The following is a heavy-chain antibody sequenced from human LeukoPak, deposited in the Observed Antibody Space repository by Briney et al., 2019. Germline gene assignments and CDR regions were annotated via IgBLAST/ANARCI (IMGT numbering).Heavy chain of an antibody. D-gene: IGHD6-13*01. CDR1: GFTFSSYG. CDR2: ISYDGSNK. CDR3: AKEGQTPYSSKFSFDY. J-gene: IGHJ4*02. V-gene: IGHV3-30*18. Sequence: GGSLRLSCAASGFTFSSYGMHWVRQAPGKGLEWVAVISYDGSNKYYADSVKGRFTISRDNSKNTLYLQMNSLRIEDTAVYYCAKEGQTPYSSKFSFDYWGQGTLVTVSS.